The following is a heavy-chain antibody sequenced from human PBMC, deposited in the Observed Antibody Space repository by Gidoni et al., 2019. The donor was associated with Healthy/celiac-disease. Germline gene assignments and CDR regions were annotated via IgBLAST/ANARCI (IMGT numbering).Heavy chain of an antibody. CDR2: IYPGDSDT. CDR1: GYSFTSYW. CDR3: ARHPRYCSSTSCSPYYYYYGMDV. V-gene: IGHV5-51*01. Sequence: VQLVQSGAEVKKPGASLKISCKGSGYSFTSYWIGWVRQMPGKGLEWMGIIYPGDSDTRYSPSFQGQVTISADKSISTAYLQWSSLKASDTAMYYCARHPRYCSSTSCSPYYYYYGMDVWGQGTTVTVSS. J-gene: IGHJ6*02. D-gene: IGHD2-2*01.